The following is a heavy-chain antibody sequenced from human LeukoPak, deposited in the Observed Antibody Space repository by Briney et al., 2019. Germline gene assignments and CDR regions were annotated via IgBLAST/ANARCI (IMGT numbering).Heavy chain of an antibody. CDR3: ASHHYYDSSGLDDYFDS. J-gene: IGHJ4*02. D-gene: IGHD3-22*01. CDR1: GFTFSSYA. V-gene: IGHV3-23*01. CDR2: ISGRGGST. Sequence: GGSLRLSCAASGFTFSSYAMSWVRQAPGKGLEWVSAISGRGGSTYYADSVKGRFTISRDNSKNTLYLQMNSLRAEDTAIYYCASHHYYDSSGLDDYFDSWGQGTLVTVSS.